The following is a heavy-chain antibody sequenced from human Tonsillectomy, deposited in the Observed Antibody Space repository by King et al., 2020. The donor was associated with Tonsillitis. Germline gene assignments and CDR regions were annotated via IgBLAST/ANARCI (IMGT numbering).Heavy chain of an antibody. D-gene: IGHD2-2*01. CDR2: ISYDGSKK. CDR1: GFSFSSYA. J-gene: IGHJ6*02. CDR3: ATVHLEYCSSTSCYVEYGMDV. V-gene: IGHV3-30*04. Sequence: VQLVESGGGVVQPGRSLRLSCAASGFSFSSYAMHWVRQAPGKGLEWVAVISYDGSKKYYADSVKGRVTISRDNSKNTLYLQMNSLRTEDTAVYSCATVHLEYCSSTSCYVEYGMDVWGQGTTVTVSS.